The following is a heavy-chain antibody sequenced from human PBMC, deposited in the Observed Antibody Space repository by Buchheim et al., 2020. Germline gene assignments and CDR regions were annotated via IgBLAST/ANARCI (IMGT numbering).Heavy chain of an antibody. J-gene: IGHJ4*02. Sequence: QVQLVESGGGVVQPGRSLRLSCAASGLTFSTYAMHWVRLTPGKGLEWVAVISYDGSNKYYADSVKGRFTVSRDNSKNTLYLQMNSLTPEDTGVYYCAQLGNGGYYYAPGLDYWGLGTL. D-gene: IGHD3-22*01. CDR2: ISYDGSNK. CDR3: AQLGNGGYYYAPGLDY. V-gene: IGHV3-30*03. CDR1: GLTFSTYA.